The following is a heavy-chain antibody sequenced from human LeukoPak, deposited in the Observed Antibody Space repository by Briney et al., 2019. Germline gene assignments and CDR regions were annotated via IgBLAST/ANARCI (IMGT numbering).Heavy chain of an antibody. D-gene: IGHD3-10*01. CDR3: ASDSGSYSYDYYYYYGMDA. Sequence: SVKVSCKASGGSFSSYAISWVRQAPGQGLEWVGGIIPIFGTANYAQKFQGRVTITADESTSTAYMELSSLRSEDTAVYYCASDSGSYSYDYYYYYGMDAWGKGTTVTVSS. CDR2: IIPIFGTA. V-gene: IGHV1-69*13. J-gene: IGHJ6*04. CDR1: GGSFSSYA.